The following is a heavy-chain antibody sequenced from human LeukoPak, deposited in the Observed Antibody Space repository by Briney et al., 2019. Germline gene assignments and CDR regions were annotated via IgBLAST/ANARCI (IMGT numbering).Heavy chain of an antibody. V-gene: IGHV1-2*02. Sequence: GASVKVSCKASGYTFTGYYMHWVRQAPGQGLEWMGWINPNSGGTNYARKFQGRVTMTRDTSISTAYMELSRLRSDDTAVYYCARGMCVNSSSCPLRYWGQGTLVTVSS. CDR2: INPNSGGT. CDR1: GYTFTGYY. J-gene: IGHJ4*02. D-gene: IGHD6-13*01. CDR3: ARGMCVNSSSCPLRY.